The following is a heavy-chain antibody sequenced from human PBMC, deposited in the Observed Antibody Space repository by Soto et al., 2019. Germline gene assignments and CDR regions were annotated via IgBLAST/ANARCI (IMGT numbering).Heavy chain of an antibody. Sequence: EVQLVESGGGSVKPGGSLRLSCAASGLTFSNVWMTWVRQAPGKGLEWVGRIKSKSDGETADVAAPVKARSTISRDDSKNTVFLDMNSLKSEDTALYYCAITARINRDSSTSFDYWGRGTQVTVSS. CDR3: AITARINRDSSTSFDY. CDR1: GLTFSNVW. CDR2: IKSKSDGETA. D-gene: IGHD5-12*01. V-gene: IGHV3-15*01. J-gene: IGHJ4*02.